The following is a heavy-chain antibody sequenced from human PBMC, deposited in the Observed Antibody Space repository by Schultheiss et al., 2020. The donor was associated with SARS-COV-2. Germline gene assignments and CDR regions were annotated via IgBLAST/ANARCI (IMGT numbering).Heavy chain of an antibody. CDR3: ATMYSSSWYPAPYFDY. V-gene: IGHV4-59*01. J-gene: IGHJ4*02. CDR2: IYYSGST. CDR1: GGSFSGYY. Sequence: SETLSLPCAVYGGSFSGYYWSWIRQPPGKGLEWIGYIYYSGSTNYNPSLKSRVTISVDTSKNQFSLKLSSVTAADTAVYYCATMYSSSWYPAPYFDYWGQGTLVTVSS. D-gene: IGHD6-13*01.